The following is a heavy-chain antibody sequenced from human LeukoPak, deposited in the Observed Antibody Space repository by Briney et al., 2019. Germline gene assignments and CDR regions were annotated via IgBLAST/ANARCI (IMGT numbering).Heavy chain of an antibody. J-gene: IGHJ4*02. CDR3: AKDDRKFIAAASYFDY. CDR2: ISGSGGST. D-gene: IGHD6-13*01. CDR1: GFTFDDYG. Sequence: GGSLRLSCAASGFTFDDYGMSWVRQAPGKGLEWVSAISGSGGSTYYADSVKGRFTISRDNSKNTLYLQMNSLRAEDTAVYYCAKDDRKFIAAASYFDYWGQGTLVTVSS. V-gene: IGHV3-23*01.